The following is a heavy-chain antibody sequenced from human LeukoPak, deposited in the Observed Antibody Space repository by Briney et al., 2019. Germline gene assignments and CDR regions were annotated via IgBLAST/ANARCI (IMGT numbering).Heavy chain of an antibody. CDR3: ARGGANTFNSYYYYSLDV. J-gene: IGHJ6*04. Sequence: GGSLRLSCAASGFTVSDTYMTWVRQPPGKGLEYGSLFYSGGATDYAASVKGRFTISRDESKNTVYLHMNNVRADDTAKYYCARGGANTFNSYYYYSLDVWGKGTTVTVSS. V-gene: IGHV3-53*03. CDR1: GFTVSDTY. D-gene: IGHD3-10*01. CDR2: FYSGGAT.